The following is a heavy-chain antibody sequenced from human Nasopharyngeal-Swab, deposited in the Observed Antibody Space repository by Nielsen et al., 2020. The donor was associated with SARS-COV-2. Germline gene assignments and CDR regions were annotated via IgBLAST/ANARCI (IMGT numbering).Heavy chain of an antibody. CDR3: AKGDRGSSTSCFDY. J-gene: IGHJ4*02. D-gene: IGHD2-2*01. CDR2: ISSSGIHI. CDR1: GFTFNLYS. Sequence: GESLKISCAASGFTFNLYSMNWVRQAPGKGLEWVASISSSGIHIYYVDSVKGRFTISRDNAKNSLYLQMNSLRAEDTALYYCAKGDRGSSTSCFDYWGQGTLVTVSS. V-gene: IGHV3-21*04.